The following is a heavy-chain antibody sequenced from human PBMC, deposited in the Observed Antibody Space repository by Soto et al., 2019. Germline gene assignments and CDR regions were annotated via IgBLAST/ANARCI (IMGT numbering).Heavy chain of an antibody. CDR3: ARRLPSTEFFDI. V-gene: IGHV5-51*01. D-gene: IGHD2-15*01. J-gene: IGHJ3*02. Sequence: WIRQPPGKGLEWMGIIYPGDSDTRYSPSFQGQVSISVDKSINTAYLHWSSLKASDTAIFYCARRLPSTEFFDIWGQGTMVTVSS. CDR2: IYPGDSDT.